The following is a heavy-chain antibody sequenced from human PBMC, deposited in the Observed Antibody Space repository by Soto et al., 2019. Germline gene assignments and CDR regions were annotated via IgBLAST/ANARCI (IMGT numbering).Heavy chain of an antibody. J-gene: IGHJ5*02. CDR3: ARGRRNRYCSGGSCYNWFDP. Sequence: SVKVSCKASGGTFSSYAISWVRQAPGQGLEWMGGIIPIFGTANYAQKFQGRVTITADKSTSTAYMELSSLRSEDTAVYYCARGRRNRYCSGGSCYNWFDPWGQGTLVTV. V-gene: IGHV1-69*06. CDR1: GGTFSSYA. CDR2: IIPIFGTA. D-gene: IGHD2-15*01.